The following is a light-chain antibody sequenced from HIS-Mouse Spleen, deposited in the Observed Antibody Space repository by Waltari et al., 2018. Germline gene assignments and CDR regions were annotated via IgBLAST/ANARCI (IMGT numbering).Light chain of an antibody. J-gene: IGLJ3*02. Sequence: QSALTQPASVSGSPGQSITISCTGTSSDVGGYNYVSWYQQHPGKAPKLMIYDVSKRPSRVPDRFSGSKSGNTASLTISGLQAEDEADYYCCSYAGSYTWVFGGGTKLTVL. CDR2: DVS. CDR1: SSDVGGYNY. CDR3: CSYAGSYTWV. V-gene: IGLV2-11*01.